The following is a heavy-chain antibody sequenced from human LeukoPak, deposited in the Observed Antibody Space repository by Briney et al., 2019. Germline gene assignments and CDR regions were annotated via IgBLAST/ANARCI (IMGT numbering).Heavy chain of an antibody. Sequence: ASVKVSCKASGYTFTSYGISWVRQAPGQGLEWMGWISAYNGDTNSAQKLQGRVTLTTDTSTSTAYMELRSLRSDDTAVYYCARKYSSGWVFDNWGQGTLVTVSS. CDR2: ISAYNGDT. D-gene: IGHD6-19*01. CDR3: ARKYSSGWVFDN. V-gene: IGHV1-18*01. J-gene: IGHJ4*02. CDR1: GYTFTSYG.